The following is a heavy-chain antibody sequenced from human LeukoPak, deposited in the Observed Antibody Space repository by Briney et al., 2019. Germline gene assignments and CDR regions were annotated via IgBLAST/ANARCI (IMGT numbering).Heavy chain of an antibody. CDR2: IYPGDSDT. J-gene: IGHJ4*02. Sequence: GESLKISCKGSGYSFSSYWIAWVRPMPGKGLEWMGIIYPGDSDTRYSPSFQGQVTISADKSINTAYLQWSSLKASDTAMYYCARRDTAMVLFDYWGQGTLVTVSS. V-gene: IGHV5-51*01. D-gene: IGHD5-18*01. CDR1: GYSFSSYW. CDR3: ARRDTAMVLFDY.